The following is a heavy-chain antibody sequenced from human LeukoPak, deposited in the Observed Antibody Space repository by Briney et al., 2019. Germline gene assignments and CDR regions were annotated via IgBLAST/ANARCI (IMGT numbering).Heavy chain of an antibody. V-gene: IGHV4-59*01. J-gene: IGHJ4*02. CDR2: LYFSGST. Sequence: YRSWVRQPPGKGLEWIGYLYFSGSTNYNPSLKKRVTISVDTSKKQLSLKLSAVTAADTAVYYCARGGGYFNYWGQGTLVTVSS. CDR3: ARGGGYFNY. D-gene: IGHD3-16*01. CDR1: Y.